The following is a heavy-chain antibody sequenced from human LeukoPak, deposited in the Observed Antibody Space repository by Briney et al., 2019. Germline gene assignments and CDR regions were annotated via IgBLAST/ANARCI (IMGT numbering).Heavy chain of an antibody. CDR2: IYTSGNT. J-gene: IGHJ4*02. CDR1: GGSISSYY. V-gene: IGHV4-4*07. CDR3: ARHWSPYYYDSSGYYYPRYYFDY. D-gene: IGHD3-22*01. Sequence: SETLSLTCTVSGGSISSYYWSWIRQPAGKGLEWIGRIYTSGNTNYNPSLKSRVTMSVDTSKNQFSLKLSSVTAADTAVYYCARHWSPYYYDSSGYYYPRYYFDYWGQGTLVTVSS.